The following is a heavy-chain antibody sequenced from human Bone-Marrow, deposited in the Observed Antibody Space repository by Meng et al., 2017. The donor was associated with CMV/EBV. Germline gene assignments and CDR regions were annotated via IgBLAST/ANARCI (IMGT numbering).Heavy chain of an antibody. V-gene: IGHV1-8*02. CDR3: ARVNIVVVPAALYYYYYGMDV. CDR2: MNPNSGNP. Sequence: ASVKVSCKASGYTFTSYDINWVRQATGQGLEWMGWMNPNSGNPGYAQKFQGRVTMTRNTSISTAYMELSSLRSEDTAVYYCARVNIVVVPAALYYYYYGMDVWGQGTTVTVSS. D-gene: IGHD2-2*01. J-gene: IGHJ6*02. CDR1: GYTFTSYD.